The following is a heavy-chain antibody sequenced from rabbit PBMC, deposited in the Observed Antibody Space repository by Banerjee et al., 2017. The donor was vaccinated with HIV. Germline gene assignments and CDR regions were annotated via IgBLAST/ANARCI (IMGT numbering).Heavy chain of an antibody. CDR1: GLDFSSSYY. D-gene: IGHD1-1*01. V-gene: IGHV1S45*01. CDR2: IYTGNSGTT. CDR3: ARGRAIGSGGYPEDL. J-gene: IGHJ3*01. Sequence: QEQLVESGGGLVQPEGSLTLTCKASGLDFSSSYYMCWVRQAPGKGLEWIACIYTGNSGTTYYASWAKGRFTISKTSSTTVTLQMTSLTGADTATYFCARGRAIGSGGYPEDLWGQGTLVTVS.